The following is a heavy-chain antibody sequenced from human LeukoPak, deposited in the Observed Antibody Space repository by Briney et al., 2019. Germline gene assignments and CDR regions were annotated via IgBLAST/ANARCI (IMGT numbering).Heavy chain of an antibody. J-gene: IGHJ3*02. CDR3: ARLDYGDYAFAFDI. Sequence: SETLSLTCTVSGGSISSYYWSWIRQPAGKGLERIGRIYTSGSTNYNPSLKSRVTISVDKSKNQFSLKLSSVTAADTAVYYCARLDYGDYAFAFDIWGQGTMVTVSS. V-gene: IGHV4-4*07. CDR2: IYTSGST. CDR1: GGSISSYY. D-gene: IGHD4-17*01.